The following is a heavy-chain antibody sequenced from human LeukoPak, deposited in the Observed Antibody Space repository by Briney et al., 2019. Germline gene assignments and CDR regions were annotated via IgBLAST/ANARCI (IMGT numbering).Heavy chain of an antibody. V-gene: IGHV4-34*01. Sequence: SETLSLTCAVYGGSFSGYYWSWIRQPPGKGLEWIGEINHGGSTNYNPSLKSRVTISVDTSKNQFSLKLSSVTAADTAVYYCARSGRPSGSYPGWFDPWGQGTLVTVSS. J-gene: IGHJ5*02. CDR1: GGSFSGYY. CDR3: ARSGRPSGSYPGWFDP. CDR2: INHGGST. D-gene: IGHD1-26*01.